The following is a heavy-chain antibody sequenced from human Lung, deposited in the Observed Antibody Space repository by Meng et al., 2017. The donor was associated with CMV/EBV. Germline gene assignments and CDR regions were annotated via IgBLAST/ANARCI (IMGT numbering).Heavy chain of an antibody. Sequence: SETLSLXCPVSGDSISSHYWSWIRLPPGKGLEWIGYIHSSGSSSYNPSLKSRVTMSLDTSKNEFSLKLRSVTAADTAVYYCARGRTPAYYDSSGYYYDWGQGTLVTVSS. CDR2: IHSSGSS. CDR1: GDSISSHY. J-gene: IGHJ4*02. D-gene: IGHD3-22*01. CDR3: ARGRTPAYYDSSGYYYD. V-gene: IGHV4-59*11.